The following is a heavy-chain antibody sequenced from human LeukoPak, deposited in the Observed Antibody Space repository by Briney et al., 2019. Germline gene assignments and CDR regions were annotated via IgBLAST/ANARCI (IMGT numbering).Heavy chain of an antibody. D-gene: IGHD3-10*02. J-gene: IGHJ4*02. CDR3: VRDMLGGRDY. CDR2: IDEFGSVT. CDR1: GFTFSSYW. Sequence: GGSLRLSCAASGFTFSSYWMHWVRQVPGKGLAWVSRIDEFGSVTNSADSVQGRFSISRDNAKNALYLQMKRLRAEDTAVYYCVRDMLGGRDYWGQGTLVTVSS. V-gene: IGHV3-74*01.